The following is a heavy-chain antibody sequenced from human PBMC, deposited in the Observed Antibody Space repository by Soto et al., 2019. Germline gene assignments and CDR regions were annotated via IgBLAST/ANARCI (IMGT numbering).Heavy chain of an antibody. Sequence: ASVKVSCKASGYTFTGYYMHWVRQAPGQGLEWMGWINPNSGGTNYAQKFQGWVTMTRDTSIGTAYMELSRLRSDDTAVYYCAREETYDFWSGYGQRNYHHYGMAVWGQGTTVTVSS. D-gene: IGHD3-3*01. CDR2: INPNSGGT. CDR1: GYTFTGYY. CDR3: AREETYDFWSGYGQRNYHHYGMAV. J-gene: IGHJ6*02. V-gene: IGHV1-2*04.